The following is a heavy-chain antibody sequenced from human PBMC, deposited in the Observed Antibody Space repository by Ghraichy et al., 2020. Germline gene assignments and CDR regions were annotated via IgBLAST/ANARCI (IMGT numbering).Heavy chain of an antibody. CDR1: GFTFSSYG. V-gene: IGHV3-30*02. Sequence: GGSLRLSCAASGFTFSSYGMHWVRQAPGKGLEWVAFIRYDGSNKYYADSVKGRFTISRDNSKNTLYLQMNSLRAEDTAVYYCAKGPRIQLWLLDGMDVWGQGTTVTVSS. J-gene: IGHJ6*02. CDR3: AKGPRIQLWLLDGMDV. CDR2: IRYDGSNK. D-gene: IGHD5-18*01.